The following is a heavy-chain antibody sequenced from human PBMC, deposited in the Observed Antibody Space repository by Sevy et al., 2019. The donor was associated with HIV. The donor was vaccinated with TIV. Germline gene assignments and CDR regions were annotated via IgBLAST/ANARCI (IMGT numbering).Heavy chain of an antibody. Sequence: GGSLRLSFTASGFTFGDYCMSWVRQAPGKGLEWVAFLKSDVDGGTVDHAASVKGRFVISRDDSKTIAYLQMNDLKTEVTGVYYCTRWKAAQSIFDYWGQGALVTVSS. V-gene: IGHV3-49*04. J-gene: IGHJ4*02. CDR1: GFTFGDYC. CDR2: LKSDVDGGTV. D-gene: IGHD6-13*01. CDR3: TRWKAAQSIFDY.